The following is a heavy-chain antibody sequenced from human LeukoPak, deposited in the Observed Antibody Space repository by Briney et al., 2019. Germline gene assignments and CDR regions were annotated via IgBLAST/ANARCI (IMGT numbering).Heavy chain of an antibody. CDR2: IYYSGST. J-gene: IGHJ5*02. D-gene: IGHD6-13*01. Sequence: SETLSLTCTVSGSSISSSGYYWGWIRQPPGKGLEWIGSIYYSGSTYYNPSLKSRVTISIDTSKNQFSLKLSSVTAADTAVYYCARGYSSSWYFNWFDPWGQGTLVTVSS. CDR3: ARGYSSSWYFNWFDP. CDR1: GSSISSSGYY. V-gene: IGHV4-39*01.